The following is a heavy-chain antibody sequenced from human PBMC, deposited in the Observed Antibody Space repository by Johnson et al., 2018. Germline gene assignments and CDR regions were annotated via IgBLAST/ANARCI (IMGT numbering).Heavy chain of an antibody. J-gene: IGHJ6*02. CDR1: GFTFSDYY. Sequence: VQLVQSGGGLVKPGGSLRLSCAASGFTFSDYYMSWIRQAPGKGLEWVSYISSSGSTIYYADSVKGRFTIPRDNAKNSLYLQMNSRRAEDTAWYSCARGGYSGYDSPIYGMDVWGQGTTVTVSS. CDR2: ISSSGSTI. CDR3: ARGGYSGYDSPIYGMDV. D-gene: IGHD5-12*01. V-gene: IGHV3-11*01.